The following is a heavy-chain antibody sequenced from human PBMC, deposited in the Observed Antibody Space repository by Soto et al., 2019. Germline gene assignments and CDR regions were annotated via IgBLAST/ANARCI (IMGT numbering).Heavy chain of an antibody. J-gene: IGHJ6*01. D-gene: IGHD1-26*01. CDR3: RRDDFHFNSARNKGDPMGG. V-gene: IGHV3-66*01. CDR1: GFSVSSKY. CDR2: IQSGGTT. Sequence: EVQLVESGGDLVQPGGSLRLSCAASGFSVSSKYMSWFRQAPGKGLEWVSLIQSGGTTYYAGSVKGRFTISRDYSENTLFLEMSSLRLEDTAVYYCRRDDFHFNSARNKGDPMGGGGKGTPITDS.